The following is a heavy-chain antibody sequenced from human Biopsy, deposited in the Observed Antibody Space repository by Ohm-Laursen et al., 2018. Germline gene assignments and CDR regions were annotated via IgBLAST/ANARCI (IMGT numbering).Heavy chain of an antibody. V-gene: IGHV4-39*01. CDR2: IYNTETT. CDR3: ARHPTGFWFGP. J-gene: IGHJ5*02. CDR1: GGSISSSTTYY. Sequence: GTLSLTCPVSGGSISSSTTYYWAWLRQPPGKGLEWIGSIYNTETTFYNPSLKSRVTISVDTSTNQFSLKVSSVTAADTALYFCARHPTGFWFGPWGHGTLVTVSS.